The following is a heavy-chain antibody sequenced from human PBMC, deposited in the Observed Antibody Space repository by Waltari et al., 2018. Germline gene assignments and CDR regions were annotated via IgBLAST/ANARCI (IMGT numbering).Heavy chain of an antibody. Sequence: QLQLQESGPGLVKPSETLSLTCTVSGGSISSTSYCWGWIRQPPGKGLEWIGSISYSGSTYYNPSLKSRVTISVDTSNNQFSLNLNSVTATDTAVYYCASRPSRDDRQPTWGQGTLVIVSS. CDR2: ISYSGST. D-gene: IGHD3-10*01. CDR1: GGSISSTSYC. CDR3: ASRPSRDDRQPT. J-gene: IGHJ5*02. V-gene: IGHV4-39*01.